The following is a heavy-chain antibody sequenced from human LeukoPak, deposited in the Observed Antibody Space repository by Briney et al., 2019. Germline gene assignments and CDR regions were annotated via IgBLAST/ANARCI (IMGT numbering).Heavy chain of an antibody. J-gene: IGHJ4*02. V-gene: IGHV1-2*02. CDR1: GYTFTGYY. Sequence: ASVKVSCKASGYTFTGYYMHWVRQAPGQGLEWMGWINPNSGGTNYAQKFQGRVTLTRDTSIRTAYLELSSLRSDDTAVYYCVRDNYYDSSAYPDFWGQGTLVTVSS. D-gene: IGHD3-22*01. CDR3: VRDNYYDSSAYPDF. CDR2: INPNSGGT.